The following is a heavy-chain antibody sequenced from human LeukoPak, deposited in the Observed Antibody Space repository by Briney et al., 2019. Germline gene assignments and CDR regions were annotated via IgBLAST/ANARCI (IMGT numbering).Heavy chain of an antibody. CDR1: GFTFSSYW. CDR2: INHNGNVN. CDR3: AREGTTVVTPSHAFDI. J-gene: IGHJ3*02. Sequence: PGGSLRLSCAASGFTFSSYWMNWARQAPGKGLEWVASINHNGNVNYYVDSVKGRFTISRDNSKNTLYLQMNSLRAEDTAVYYCAREGTTVVTPSHAFDIWGQGTMVTVSS. D-gene: IGHD4-23*01. V-gene: IGHV3-7*03.